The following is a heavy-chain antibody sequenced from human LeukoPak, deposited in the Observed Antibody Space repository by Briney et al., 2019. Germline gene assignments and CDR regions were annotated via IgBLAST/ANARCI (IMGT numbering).Heavy chain of an antibody. CDR2: ISAYNGDT. Sequence: ASVKVSCKASGYTFTSYGISWVRQAPGQGLEWMGWISAYNGDTNYAQKLQGRVTMTRDTSTSTAYMEPRSLRSDDTAMYYCARAFGELSSPDYWGQGTLVTVSS. V-gene: IGHV1-18*01. D-gene: IGHD3-10*01. CDR1: GYTFTSYG. J-gene: IGHJ4*02. CDR3: ARAFGELSSPDY.